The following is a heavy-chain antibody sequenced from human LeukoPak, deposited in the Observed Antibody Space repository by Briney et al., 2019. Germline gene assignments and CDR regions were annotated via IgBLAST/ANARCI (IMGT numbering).Heavy chain of an antibody. J-gene: IGHJ4*02. CDR3: ARSSQSSSTSFDH. CDR1: AGSIRGYY. CDR2: IYYTGIS. Sequence: TSETLSLTCTVSAGSIRGYYCSRIRQPPGKQPQPIGYIYYTGISHYNPSLKTRVTLSVDTSKNQCSLKLTSVIATDTAVYYCARSSQSSSTSFDHWGQGTLVTVSS. V-gene: IGHV4-59*01. D-gene: IGHD6-6*01.